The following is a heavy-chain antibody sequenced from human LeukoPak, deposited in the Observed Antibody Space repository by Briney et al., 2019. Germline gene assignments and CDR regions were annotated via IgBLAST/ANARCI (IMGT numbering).Heavy chain of an antibody. CDR1: GGSISSYF. D-gene: IGHD1-1*01. CDR2: IYYSGST. V-gene: IGHV4-59*08. CDR3: ARQMYSGTLDY. Sequence: SETLSLTCTVSGGSISSYFWSWIRQPPGKALEWIGYIYYSGSTNYKPSLKSRGTISVDTSKNQFSLKLSSMTAADTAVYYCARQMYSGTLDYWGPGTLVIVSP. J-gene: IGHJ4*02.